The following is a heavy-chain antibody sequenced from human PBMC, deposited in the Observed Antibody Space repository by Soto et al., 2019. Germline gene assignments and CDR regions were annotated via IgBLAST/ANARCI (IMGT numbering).Heavy chain of an antibody. CDR3: ASAIDFDF. CDR2: IYYSGTT. Sequence: PSETLSLTCTVSGGPIRSYYWSWIRQSPGKGLEWIGYIYYSGTTNYNPSLKSRVTISVDTPNNQVSLKLSSVTAADTAVYYCASAIDFDFWGPGTLVTVYS. CDR1: GGPIRSYY. J-gene: IGHJ4*02. V-gene: IGHV4-59*01.